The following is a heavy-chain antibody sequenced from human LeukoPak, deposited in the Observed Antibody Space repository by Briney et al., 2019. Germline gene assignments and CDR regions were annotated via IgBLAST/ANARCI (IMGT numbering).Heavy chain of an antibody. V-gene: IGHV3-23*01. Sequence: PGGSLRLSCAASGFTFSSYAMSWVRQAPGKGLEWVSVISGSGGTKYYADSVKGRFTISRDNSRNTLYLQMNSLRAEDTAVYYCAKGVRRSSDYSSPVDYWGQGTLVTVSS. D-gene: IGHD3-22*01. CDR1: GFTFSSYA. CDR3: AKGVRRSSDYSSPVDY. CDR2: ISGSGGTK. J-gene: IGHJ4*02.